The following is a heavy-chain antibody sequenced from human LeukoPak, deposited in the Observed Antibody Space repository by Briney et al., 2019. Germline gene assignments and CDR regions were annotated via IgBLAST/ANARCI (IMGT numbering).Heavy chain of an antibody. V-gene: IGHV4-30-2*01. J-gene: IGHJ5*02. D-gene: IGHD3-3*01. Sequence: SETLSLTCAVSGGSISSGGYSWSWIRQPPGQGLEWIGYIYHSGSTYYNPSLKSRVTISVDRSKNQFSLKLSSVTAADTAVYYCASSYYDFWSGSSNWFDPWGQGTLVTVSS. CDR2: IYHSGST. CDR1: GGSISSGGYS. CDR3: ASSYYDFWSGSSNWFDP.